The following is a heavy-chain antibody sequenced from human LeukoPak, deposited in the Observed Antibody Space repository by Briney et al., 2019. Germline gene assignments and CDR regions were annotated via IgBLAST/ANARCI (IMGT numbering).Heavy chain of an antibody. Sequence: GGSLRLSCAASGFTVSSNYMSWDRQAPGKGLEWVSSISSSSSYIYYADSVKGRFTISRDNAKNSLYLQMSSLRAEDTAVYYCARGRHYYDSSGETLDYWGQGTLVTVSS. J-gene: IGHJ4*02. CDR1: GFTVSSNY. D-gene: IGHD3-22*01. CDR2: ISSSSSYI. CDR3: ARGRHYYDSSGETLDY. V-gene: IGHV3-21*01.